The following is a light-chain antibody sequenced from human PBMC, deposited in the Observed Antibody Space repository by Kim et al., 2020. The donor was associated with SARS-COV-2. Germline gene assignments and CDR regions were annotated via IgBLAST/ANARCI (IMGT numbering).Light chain of an antibody. J-gene: IGKJ4*02. CDR1: QSISTW. CDR3: QQYKAYST. CDR2: DAS. V-gene: IGKV1-5*01. Sequence: DIQMTQFPSTLSASVGDRVTITCRASQSISTWLAWYQQKPGKAPSLLIYDASSLESGVPARFSGNGSETEFTLTISSLQPDDFASYHCQQYKAYSTFGGGTKLEI.